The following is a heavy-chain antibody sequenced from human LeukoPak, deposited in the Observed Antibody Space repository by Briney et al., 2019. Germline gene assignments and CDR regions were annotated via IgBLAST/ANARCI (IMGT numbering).Heavy chain of an antibody. J-gene: IGHJ4*02. CDR3: ARTYNVRDSFDY. CDR2: INPNGGST. CDR1: GYTFTSYY. V-gene: IGHV1-46*01. D-gene: IGHD1-1*01. Sequence: ASVKVSCKASGYTFTSYYMQWVRQAPGQGLEWMGIINPNGGSTSYAQMFQGRVTMTRDTSTSTVYMALYSLRSEDTAVFYCARTYNVRDSFDYWGQGTLVTVSS.